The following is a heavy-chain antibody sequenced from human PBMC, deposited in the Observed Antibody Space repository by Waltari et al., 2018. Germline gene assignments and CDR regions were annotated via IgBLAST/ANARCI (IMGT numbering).Heavy chain of an antibody. Sequence: QVQLVQSGAEVKKPGASVKVSCKVSGYTLTELSMHWVRQAPGKGREWMGGFDPEDGETIYEQKFQGRVTMTEDTSTDTAYMELSSLRSEDTAVYYCATESIAVAGTWTRWIDYWGQGTLVTVSS. D-gene: IGHD6-19*01. CDR1: GYTLTELS. V-gene: IGHV1-24*01. CDR3: ATESIAVAGTWTRWIDY. J-gene: IGHJ4*02. CDR2: FDPEDGET.